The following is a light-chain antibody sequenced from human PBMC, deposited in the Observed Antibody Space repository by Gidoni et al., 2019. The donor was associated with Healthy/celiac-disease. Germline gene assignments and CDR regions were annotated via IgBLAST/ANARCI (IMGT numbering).Light chain of an antibody. J-gene: IGLJ1*01. CDR1: SSDVGGYNY. Sequence: QSALTQTRSVSGSPGQSVTISCTGTSSDVGGYNYVAWYQQHPGKAPKLMLYDVTKRPSRVPDRFSGSKSGNTASLTITGLQTEDEADYYCCSYAGSYTEVFGTGTKVTVL. CDR3: CSYAGSYTEV. CDR2: DVT. V-gene: IGLV2-11*01.